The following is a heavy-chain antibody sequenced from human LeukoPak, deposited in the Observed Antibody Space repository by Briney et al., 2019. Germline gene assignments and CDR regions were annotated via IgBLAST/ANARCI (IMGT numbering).Heavy chain of an antibody. CDR1: GFTFSSYW. Sequence: GGSLRLSCAASGFTFSSYWMSWVRQAPGKGLEWVANIKQDGSEKYYVDSVKGRFTISRDNAKNSLYLQMNSLRAEDTAVYYCAKNGGVGYYDSSGYNYFDYWGQGTLVTVSS. D-gene: IGHD3-22*01. V-gene: IGHV3-7*01. CDR3: AKNGGVGYYDSSGYNYFDY. J-gene: IGHJ4*02. CDR2: IKQDGSEK.